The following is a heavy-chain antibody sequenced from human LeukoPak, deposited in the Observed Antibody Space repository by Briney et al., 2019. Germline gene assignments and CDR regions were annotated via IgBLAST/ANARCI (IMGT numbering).Heavy chain of an antibody. Sequence: SETLSLTCTVSGGSVSGDYWSWIRQPAGKGLEWIGRFYSSARTNYNPSLRSRVTMSLDTSKNQFSLRLSSLTAADTAVYCCARANYYGSGTYYMWFDYWGQGTLVTVSS. CDR1: GGSVSGDY. CDR3: ARANYYGSGTYYMWFDY. CDR2: FYSSART. V-gene: IGHV4-4*07. J-gene: IGHJ4*02. D-gene: IGHD3-10*01.